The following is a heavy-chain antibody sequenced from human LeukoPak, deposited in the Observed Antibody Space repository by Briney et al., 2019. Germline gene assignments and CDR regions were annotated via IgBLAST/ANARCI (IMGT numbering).Heavy chain of an antibody. CDR2: IIGDGSST. J-gene: IGHJ4*02. D-gene: IGHD1-26*01. CDR3: TRSGDRDFDY. V-gene: IGHV3-74*01. CDR1: GFIFSAYW. Sequence: PGGSLRLSCAASGFIFSAYWMHWVRQGPGKGLVWVSHIIGDGSSTNYADSVKGRFTISRDNAKNTLYLQLNSLRAEDSGVYYCTRSGDRDFDYWGQGTLVTVSS.